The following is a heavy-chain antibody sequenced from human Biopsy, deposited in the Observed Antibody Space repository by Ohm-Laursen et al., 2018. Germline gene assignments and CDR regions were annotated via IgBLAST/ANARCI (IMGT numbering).Heavy chain of an antibody. D-gene: IGHD5-24*01. V-gene: IGHV1-46*01. CDR3: ARAGVGSDGTDSYYYGMDV. Sequence: GASVKVSCKASGNIFATYHIHWVRQAPGQGLEWMGVISPSGATTSFSQKFQDRITMTRDTSTGTVYMDLNSLGSEDTAVYYCARAGVGSDGTDSYYYGMDVWGPGTTVTVSS. CDR2: ISPSGATT. CDR1: GNIFATYH. J-gene: IGHJ6*02.